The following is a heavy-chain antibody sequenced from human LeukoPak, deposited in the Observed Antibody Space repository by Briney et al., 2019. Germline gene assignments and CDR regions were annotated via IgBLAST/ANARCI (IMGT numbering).Heavy chain of an antibody. CDR3: AKDSGYTYGFDGFDY. V-gene: IGHV3-23*01. CDR2: ISGSGTHT. J-gene: IGHJ4*02. D-gene: IGHD5-18*01. Sequence: HPGGSLRLSCAASGFTFSSYAMSWVRQAPGQGLEWVSTISGSGTHTYYADSVKGRFTISRDNSKSTLDLQMDSLRAEDTALFYCAKDSGYTYGFDGFDYWGQGSLITVSS. CDR1: GFTFSSYA.